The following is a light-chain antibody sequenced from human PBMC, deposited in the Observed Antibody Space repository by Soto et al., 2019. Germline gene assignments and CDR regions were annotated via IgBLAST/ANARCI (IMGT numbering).Light chain of an antibody. J-gene: IGLJ1*01. Sequence: SCELTQPPSVSVAPGQTARITCGGNNIGGKSVHWYQQKPGQAPVLVVYDDSDRPSGIPDRFSGSNSGDTATLTIRRVEAGDEADYYCHVWDSSSDHYVFGTGTKV. V-gene: IGLV3-21*02. CDR2: DDS. CDR1: NIGGKS. CDR3: HVWDSSSDHYV.